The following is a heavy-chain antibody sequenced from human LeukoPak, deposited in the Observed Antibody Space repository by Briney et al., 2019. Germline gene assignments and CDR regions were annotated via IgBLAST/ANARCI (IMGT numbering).Heavy chain of an antibody. CDR2: ISAYNGNT. V-gene: IGHV1-18*01. J-gene: IGHJ4*02. D-gene: IGHD3-10*01. CDR3: ARTGSSGSYYLPSYAQCFDY. Sequence: ASVKVSCKASGYTFTSYGISWVRQAPGQGLEWMGWISAYNGNTNYAQKLQGRVTMTTDTSTSSAYMELRNLRSDDTAVYYCARTGSSGSYYLPSYAQCFDYWGQGTLATVSS. CDR1: GYTFTSYG.